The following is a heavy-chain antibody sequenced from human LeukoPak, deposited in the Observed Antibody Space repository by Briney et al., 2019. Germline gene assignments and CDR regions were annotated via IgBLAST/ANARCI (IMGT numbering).Heavy chain of an antibody. CDR1: GGSISSSSYY. CDR3: ATTYCSGDTCYLDS. J-gene: IGHJ4*02. D-gene: IGHD2-15*01. V-gene: IGHV4-39*01. CDR2: IYYSGTT. Sequence: PSETLSLTCTVSGGSISSSSYYWCWIRQPPGKGLECIGTIYYSGTTYFSPSLKSRVTISVDTSENQFSLRLSSVTAADTAIYYCATTYCSGDTCYLDSWGQGTLVTVSS.